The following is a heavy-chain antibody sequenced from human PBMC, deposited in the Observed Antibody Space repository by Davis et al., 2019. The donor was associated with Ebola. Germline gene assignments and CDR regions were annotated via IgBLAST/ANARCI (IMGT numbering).Heavy chain of an antibody. Sequence: LRLSCTVSGGSISSGSYYWSWIRQPAGKGLEWIGHIYTSGSTNYNPSLKSRVTISVDTSKNQFSLKLSSVTAADTAVYYCAAFYCGGDCYYYYGMDVWGQGTTVTVSS. D-gene: IGHD2-21*01. CDR1: GGSISSGSYY. CDR2: IYTSGST. CDR3: AAFYCGGDCYYYYGMDV. V-gene: IGHV4-61*09. J-gene: IGHJ6*02.